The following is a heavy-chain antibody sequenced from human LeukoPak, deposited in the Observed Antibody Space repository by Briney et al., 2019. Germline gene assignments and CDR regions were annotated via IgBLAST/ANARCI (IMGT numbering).Heavy chain of an antibody. J-gene: IGHJ5*02. CDR2: IKQEGSEK. Sequence: GGSLRLPCAASGFTFSSYWMSWVRQAPGKGLEWVANIKQEGSEKYYVDSVKGRFTISRDNAKNSLYLQMNSLRAEDTAVYYCARATRPGYDFWSGYYSWGQGTLVTVSS. D-gene: IGHD3-3*01. CDR3: ARATRPGYDFWSGYYS. V-gene: IGHV3-7*01. CDR1: GFTFSSYW.